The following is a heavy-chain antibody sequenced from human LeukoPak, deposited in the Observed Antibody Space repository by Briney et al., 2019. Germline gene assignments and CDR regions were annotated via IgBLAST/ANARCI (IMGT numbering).Heavy chain of an antibody. CDR3: ASILLYSGSSGIDY. D-gene: IGHD6-6*01. V-gene: IGHV4-30-4*01. CDR2: IYYSGST. CDR1: GVSISSGDYC. Sequence: SETLSLTCTVSGVSISSGDYCWSWIRQPPGKGLEWIGYIYYSGSTYYNPSLQSRVTISIDTSKNQFSLKLSSVIAADTAVYYCASILLYSGSSGIDYWGQGILVTVSS. J-gene: IGHJ4*02.